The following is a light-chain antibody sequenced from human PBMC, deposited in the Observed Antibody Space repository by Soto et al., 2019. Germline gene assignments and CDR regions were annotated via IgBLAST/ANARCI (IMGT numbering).Light chain of an antibody. Sequence: VLTQSPPTLSFSPRARATLSCGASQTVTSNYLAWYQQKPGQAPRLLIFGASIRVTGIPDRFIGSGSGTDFTLTISRLEPEDFAVYYCQHYVTSRTTFGQRVKADIK. CDR3: QHYVTSRTT. CDR2: GAS. V-gene: IGKV3-20*01. CDR1: QTVTSNY. J-gene: IGKJ1*01.